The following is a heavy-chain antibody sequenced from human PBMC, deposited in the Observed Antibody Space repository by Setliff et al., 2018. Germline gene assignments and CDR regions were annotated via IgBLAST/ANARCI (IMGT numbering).Heavy chain of an antibody. CDR2: ISYGGTT. Sequence: SETLSLTCTVSGYSISRGHYWGWIRQPPGKGLERIGSISYGGTTYSNPSLKSRVTISVDTSKNQSSLKLSSVTAADTAVYYCARVAGSTSVSITTLWYFDLWGRGILVTVSS. CDR3: ARVAGSTSVSITTLWYFDL. CDR1: GYSISRGHY. V-gene: IGHV4-38-2*02. J-gene: IGHJ2*01. D-gene: IGHD3-22*01.